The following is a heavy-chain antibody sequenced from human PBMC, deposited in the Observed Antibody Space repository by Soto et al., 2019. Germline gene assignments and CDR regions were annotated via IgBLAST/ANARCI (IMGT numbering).Heavy chain of an antibody. CDR2: INAGNANT. Sequence: ASVTVSCKASGYTFNSYAMHWVRQAPGQRLEWMGRINAGNANTKYPQKFQGRVTITRDTSASTAYMELSSLRPEPTLGSYGAKPATEPDGICYCGQECLV. D-gene: IGHD2-2*02. V-gene: IGHV1-3*01. J-gene: IGHJ4*02. CDR3: AKPATEPDGICY. CDR1: GYTFNSYA.